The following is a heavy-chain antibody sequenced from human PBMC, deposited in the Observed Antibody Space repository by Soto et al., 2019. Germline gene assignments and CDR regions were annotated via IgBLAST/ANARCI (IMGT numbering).Heavy chain of an antibody. CDR1: GFTFSSYW. V-gene: IGHV3-74*01. D-gene: IGHD5-18*01. J-gene: IGHJ4*02. CDR2: IYTVGSST. Sequence: GGSLRLSCAASGFTFSSYWMHWVRQAPGKGLVWVSRIYTVGSSTSYVDSVKGRFTISRDNAKNTLYLQMNSLRAEDTAVYYCARHGYNYGFDYWGQGTLVTVSS. CDR3: ARHGYNYGFDY.